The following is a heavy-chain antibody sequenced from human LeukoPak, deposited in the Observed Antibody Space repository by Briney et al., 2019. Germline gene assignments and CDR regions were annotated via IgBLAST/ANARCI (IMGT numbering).Heavy chain of an antibody. D-gene: IGHD3-22*01. J-gene: IGHJ4*02. Sequence: GRSLRLSCAASGFTFSSYAMHWVRQAPGKGLEWVAVISYDGSNKYYADSVKGRFTISRDNSKNTLYLQMNSLRAEDTAVYYCARAPESNYYDSSGYPLYYFDYWGQGTLVTVSS. CDR1: GFTFSSYA. CDR3: ARAPESNYYDSSGYPLYYFDY. CDR2: ISYDGSNK. V-gene: IGHV3-30*04.